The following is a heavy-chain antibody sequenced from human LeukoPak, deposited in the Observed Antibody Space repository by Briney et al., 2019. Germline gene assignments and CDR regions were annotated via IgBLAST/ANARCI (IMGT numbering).Heavy chain of an antibody. CDR1: GFTFSSYA. V-gene: IGHV3-23*01. CDR3: AKLDYYDTH. Sequence: PGGSLRLSFAASGFTFSSYAMSWVRQAPGKGLEWVSSITGSSASTYYADSVKGRFTISRDNSKNTLYLQMNSLRAEDMAVYFCAKLDYYDTHWGQGTLVTVSS. CDR2: ITGSSAST. D-gene: IGHD3-22*01. J-gene: IGHJ4*02.